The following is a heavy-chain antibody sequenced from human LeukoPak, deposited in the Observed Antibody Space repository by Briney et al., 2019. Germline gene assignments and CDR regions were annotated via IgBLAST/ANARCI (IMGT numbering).Heavy chain of an antibody. V-gene: IGHV3-74*01. J-gene: IGHJ4*02. CDR3: ARAVAGKKLYYFDY. D-gene: IGHD6-19*01. CDR1: GFTFSSYW. Sequence: GGSLRLSCAASGFTFSSYWMHWVRQAPGKGLVWVSRINSDGSSTSYADSVKGRFTISRDNAKNSLYLQMNSLRAEDTAVYYCARAVAGKKLYYFDYWGQGTLVTVSS. CDR2: INSDGSST.